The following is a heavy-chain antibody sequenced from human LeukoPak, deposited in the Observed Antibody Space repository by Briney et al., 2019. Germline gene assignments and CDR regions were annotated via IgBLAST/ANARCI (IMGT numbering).Heavy chain of an antibody. CDR2: IHPGDSDT. CDR3: ARRWSYYYDSSGYYSTYWYFDL. J-gene: IGHJ2*01. Sequence: GESLKISCKGSGYRFTTYWIGWVRQMPGKGLEWMGAIHPGDSDTRYSPSFQGQVTISADKSISTASLQWSSLKASDTAMYYCARRWSYYYDSSGYYSTYWYFDLWGRGTLVTVSS. V-gene: IGHV5-51*01. CDR1: GYRFTTYW. D-gene: IGHD3-22*01.